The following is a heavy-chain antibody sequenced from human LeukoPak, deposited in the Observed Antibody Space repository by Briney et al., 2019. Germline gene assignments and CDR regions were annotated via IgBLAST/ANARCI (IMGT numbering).Heavy chain of an antibody. J-gene: IGHJ3*02. CDR2: IWYDGSNK. CDR1: GFTFSNYG. Sequence: GGSLRLSCAASGFTFSNYGMHWVRQAPGKGLEWVAVIWYDGSNKYYADSVKGRFTISRDNSKNTLYLQMNSLRAEDTAVYYCARAKTVTATRDAFDIWGQGTMVTVSS. D-gene: IGHD2-21*02. V-gene: IGHV3-33*08. CDR3: ARAKTVTATRDAFDI.